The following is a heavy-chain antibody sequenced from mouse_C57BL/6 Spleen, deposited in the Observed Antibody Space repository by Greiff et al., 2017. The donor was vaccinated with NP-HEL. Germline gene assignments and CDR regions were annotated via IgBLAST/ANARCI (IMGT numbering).Heavy chain of an antibody. CDR2: IDPSDSYT. CDR3: ARGEDYSNYWYFDV. Sequence: QVQLQQPGAELVMPGASVKLSCKASGYTFTSYWLHWVKPRPGQGLEWIGEIDPSDSYTNYNQKFKGKSTLTVDKSSSTAYMQLSSLTSEDSAVYYCARGEDYSNYWYFDVWGTGTTGTVSS. V-gene: IGHV1-69*01. J-gene: IGHJ1*03. CDR1: GYTFTSYW. D-gene: IGHD2-5*01.